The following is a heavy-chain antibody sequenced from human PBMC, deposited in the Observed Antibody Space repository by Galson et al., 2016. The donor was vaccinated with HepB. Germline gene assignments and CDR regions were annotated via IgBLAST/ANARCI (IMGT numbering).Heavy chain of an antibody. CDR2: ISAYNGHT. D-gene: IGHD4-17*01. V-gene: IGHV1-18*01. Sequence: SVKVSCKASGYTFTNYGISWVRQAPGQGLEWMGWISAYNGHTNYAQKLQGRVTMTADTSTSTAYMELRRLRSDDTAVYYCAREHGDYIVPLFDYWGQGTLVTVSS. CDR3: AREHGDYIVPLFDY. J-gene: IGHJ4*02. CDR1: GYTFTNYG.